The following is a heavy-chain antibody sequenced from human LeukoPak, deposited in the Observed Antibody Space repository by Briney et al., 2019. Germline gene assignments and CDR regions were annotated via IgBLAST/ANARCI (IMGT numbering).Heavy chain of an antibody. CDR1: GFTFSSYW. D-gene: IGHD6-13*01. CDR2: INSDGSST. CDR3: ARVGRAAAEKGYFQY. Sequence: PGGSLRLSCAASGFTFSSYWMHWVRQVPGKGLVWVSRINSDGSSTTYADSVKGRFSISRDNAKNTLYLQMNSLRAEDTAVYYCARVGRAAAEKGYFQYWGQGTLVTVSS. V-gene: IGHV3-74*01. J-gene: IGHJ1*01.